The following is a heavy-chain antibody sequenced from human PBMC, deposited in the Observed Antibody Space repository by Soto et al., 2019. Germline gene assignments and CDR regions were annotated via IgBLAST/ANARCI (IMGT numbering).Heavy chain of an antibody. CDR1: GLTFNTAW. D-gene: IGHD6-13*01. J-gene: IGHJ4*02. Sequence: GSLRLSCAASGLTFNTAWMNWFRQAPGKGLEWVGRIKSNSDGGTTDYAAPVKGRFTIPRDDSKNTLYLQMNSLKTEDTAVYFCTTDGAQIAAAGTGGLYFDYWGQGTVVTVSS. V-gene: IGHV3-15*07. CDR2: IKSNSDGGTT. CDR3: TTDGAQIAAAGTGGLYFDY.